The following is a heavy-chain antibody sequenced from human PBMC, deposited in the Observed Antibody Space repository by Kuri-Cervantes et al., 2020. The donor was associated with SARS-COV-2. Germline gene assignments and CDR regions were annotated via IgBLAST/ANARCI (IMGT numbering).Heavy chain of an antibody. Sequence: GSLRLSCTVSGGSISSYYWSWIRQPPGKGLEWIGYIYYSGSTNYNPSLKSRVTISVDTSKNQFSLKLSSVTAADTAVYYCARWGRYFDWLLMGSEYYFDYWGQGTLVTVSS. D-gene: IGHD3-9*01. CDR2: IYYSGST. CDR1: GGSISSYY. CDR3: ARWGRYFDWLLMGSEYYFDY. J-gene: IGHJ4*02. V-gene: IGHV4-59*01.